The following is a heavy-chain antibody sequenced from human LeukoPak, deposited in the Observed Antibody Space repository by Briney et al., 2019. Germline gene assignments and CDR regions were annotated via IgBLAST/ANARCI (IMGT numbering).Heavy chain of an antibody. CDR3: ARGTYYYGSSGPFDY. CDR1: GFTFSSYS. CDR2: ISSSSSYI. V-gene: IGHV3-21*01. Sequence: GGSLRLSCAASGFTFSSYSMNWVRQAPGKGLEWVSSISSSSSYIYYADSVKGRFTVSRDNAKNSLYLQMNSLRAEDTAVYYCARGTYYYGSSGPFDYWGQGTLVTVSS. D-gene: IGHD3-22*01. J-gene: IGHJ4*02.